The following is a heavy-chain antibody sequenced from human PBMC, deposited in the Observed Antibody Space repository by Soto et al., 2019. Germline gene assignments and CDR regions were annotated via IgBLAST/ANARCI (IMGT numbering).Heavy chain of an antibody. CDR1: GFTFSSYA. Sequence: PGGSLRLSCAASGFTFSSYAMHWVRQAPGKGLEWVAVISYDGSNKYYADSVKGRFTISRDNSKNTLYLQMNSLRAEDTAVYYCAKDDWAARPWGQGTLVTVSS. D-gene: IGHD6-6*01. CDR2: ISYDGSNK. J-gene: IGHJ4*02. V-gene: IGHV3-30-3*01. CDR3: AKDDWAARP.